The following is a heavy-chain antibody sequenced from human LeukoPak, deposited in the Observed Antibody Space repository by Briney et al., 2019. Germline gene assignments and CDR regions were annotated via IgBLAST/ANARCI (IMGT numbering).Heavy chain of an antibody. Sequence: SETLSLTCAVYGGSFSGYYWSWIRQPPGKGLEWIGEINHSGSTNYNPSLKSRVTISVDTSKNQFSLKLSPVTAADTAVYYCARGLRYSFGHHANDYWGQGTLVTVSS. D-gene: IGHD5-18*01. CDR1: GGSFSGYY. V-gene: IGHV4-34*01. CDR2: INHSGST. CDR3: ARGLRYSFGHHANDY. J-gene: IGHJ4*02.